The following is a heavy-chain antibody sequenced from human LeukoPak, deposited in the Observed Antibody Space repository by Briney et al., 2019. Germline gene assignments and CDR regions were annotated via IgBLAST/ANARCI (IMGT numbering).Heavy chain of an antibody. V-gene: IGHV4-39*02. Sequence: SETLSLTCTFCGGSISSISFYWGWIRQPPGKGLEWIGSIYYSGSTYYNPSLKSRVTISVDTSKNQFSLKLSSVTAADTAVYYCAREWLRSYFDYCGQGTLVTVSS. CDR2: IYYSGST. CDR3: AREWLRSYFDY. CDR1: GGSISSISFY. D-gene: IGHD5-12*01. J-gene: IGHJ4*02.